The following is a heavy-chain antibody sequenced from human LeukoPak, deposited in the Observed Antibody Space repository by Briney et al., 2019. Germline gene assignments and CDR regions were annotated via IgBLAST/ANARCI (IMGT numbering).Heavy chain of an antibody. CDR3: ARGDSMTHGFDI. Sequence: ASVKVSCKASGCTFTSYYMHWVRQAPGQGLEWMGIINPSGGSTRNAQKFQGRVTMTRDTSTSTVYMELSSLRSEDTAVYYCARGDSMTHGFDIWGQGTMVTVSS. CDR1: GCTFTSYY. V-gene: IGHV1-46*01. J-gene: IGHJ3*02. CDR2: INPSGGST. D-gene: IGHD3-22*01.